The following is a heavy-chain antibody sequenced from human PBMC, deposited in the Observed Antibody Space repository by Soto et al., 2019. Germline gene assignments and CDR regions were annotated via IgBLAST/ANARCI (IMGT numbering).Heavy chain of an antibody. CDR2: IYPADSDT. CDR1: GYSYDTYW. Sequence: PGESLKISCKASGYSYDTYWIAWVRQMAGKGLEWMGIIYPADSDTRYSPSFQGQVTISAXXXTXTXYXQXXXLKAXDTAIYYCARRIWDRKDFDYWGQGTLVTLSS. CDR3: ARRIWDRKDFDY. D-gene: IGHD1-26*01. V-gene: IGHV5-51*01. J-gene: IGHJ4*02.